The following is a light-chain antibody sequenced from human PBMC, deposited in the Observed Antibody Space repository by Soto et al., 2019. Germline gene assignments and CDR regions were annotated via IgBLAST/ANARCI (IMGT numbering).Light chain of an antibody. V-gene: IGKV1-8*01. CDR2: AAS. J-gene: IGKJ4*01. Sequence: AIRMTQSPSSFSASTGDRVTITCRASQGISSYLAWYQQKPGKAPKLLIYAASTLQSGVPSRFSCSGSGTDFTHNIGCLQSEDFATYYCKQYYSYPLTFGGGTKVEIK. CDR3: KQYYSYPLT. CDR1: QGISSY.